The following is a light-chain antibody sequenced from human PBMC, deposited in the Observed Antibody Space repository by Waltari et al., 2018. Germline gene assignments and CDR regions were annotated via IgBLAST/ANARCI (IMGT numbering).Light chain of an antibody. J-gene: IGLJ2*01. CDR1: SSDVGGYNH. V-gene: IGLV2-14*03. CDR3: SSYTSSSALV. CDR2: DVT. Sequence: QSALTQSASVSGSPGQSITISCTGTSSDVGGYNHVSWYQQHPGKAPKLMIYDVTNRPSGVSTRFSGSKSGNTASLTISGLQAENEADYYCSSYTSSSALVFGGVTKLTVL.